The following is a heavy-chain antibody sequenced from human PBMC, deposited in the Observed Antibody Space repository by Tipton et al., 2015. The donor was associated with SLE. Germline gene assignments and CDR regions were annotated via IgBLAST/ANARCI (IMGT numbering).Heavy chain of an antibody. Sequence: TLSLTCTVSGGSISSGSYYWSWIRQPAGKGLEWIGRIYTSGSTNYNPSLKSRVTISVDTSKNQFSLKLSSVTAADTAVYYCARDGYSSGWYDYWGQGTLVTVSS. CDR1: GGSISSGSYY. V-gene: IGHV4-61*02. D-gene: IGHD6-19*01. CDR2: IYTSGST. J-gene: IGHJ4*02. CDR3: ARDGYSSGWYDY.